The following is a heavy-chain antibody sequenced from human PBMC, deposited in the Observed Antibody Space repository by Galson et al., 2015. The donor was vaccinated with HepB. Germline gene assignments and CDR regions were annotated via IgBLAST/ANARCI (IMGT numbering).Heavy chain of an antibody. Sequence: LTCTVSGASISNYYWSWFRQPPGKGLEWIAYIHYSGDTNYNPSLKSRVTISTDTSNNQVSLRLNSVTAADTAVYYCARHLSIGDYPLDYWGQGTLVTVSS. J-gene: IGHJ4*02. CDR2: IHYSGDT. CDR1: GASISNYY. D-gene: IGHD3-16*01. V-gene: IGHV4-59*08. CDR3: ARHLSIGDYPLDY.